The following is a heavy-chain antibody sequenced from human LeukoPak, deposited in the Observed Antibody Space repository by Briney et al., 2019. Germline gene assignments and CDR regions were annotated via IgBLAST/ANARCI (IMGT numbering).Heavy chain of an antibody. CDR1: GFTFSIYA. D-gene: IGHD4-17*01. Sequence: PGGSLRLSCAASGFTFSIYAMNWVRQAPGKGLEWVSAISGSGGRTHYADSVKGRFTISRDNSKNTLYLQMNSLRAEDTATYYCAKLSRGEPNDYWGQGTLVTVSS. J-gene: IGHJ4*02. CDR3: AKLSRGEPNDY. V-gene: IGHV3-23*01. CDR2: ISGSGGRT.